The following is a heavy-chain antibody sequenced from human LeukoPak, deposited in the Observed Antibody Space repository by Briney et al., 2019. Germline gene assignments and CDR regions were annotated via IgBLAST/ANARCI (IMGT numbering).Heavy chain of an antibody. CDR2: ITSSGTYI. CDR3: ARDSSGYYSPTGLFDY. V-gene: IGHV3-21*01. D-gene: IGHD3-22*01. Sequence: PGGSLRLSCAASGFTFNNYNMNWVRQAPGKALEWVSSITSSGTYIFYADSVKGRFTISRDNAKNSLYLQMNSLRAEDTAVYYCARDSSGYYSPTGLFDYWGQGTLVTVSS. J-gene: IGHJ4*02. CDR1: GFTFNNYN.